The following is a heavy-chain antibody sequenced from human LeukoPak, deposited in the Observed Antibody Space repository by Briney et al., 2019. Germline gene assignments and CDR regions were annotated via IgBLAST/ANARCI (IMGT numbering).Heavy chain of an antibody. CDR1: GGSISSSSYY. CDR2: IYHSGST. J-gene: IGHJ4*02. V-gene: IGHV4-39*07. Sequence: SETLSLTCTVSGGSISSSSYYWGWIRQPPGKGLEWIGEIYHSGSTNYNPSLKSRVTISVDKSKNQFSLKLSSVTAADTAVYYCARGPRVATIQFDYWGQGTLVTVSS. D-gene: IGHD5-12*01. CDR3: ARGPRVATIQFDY.